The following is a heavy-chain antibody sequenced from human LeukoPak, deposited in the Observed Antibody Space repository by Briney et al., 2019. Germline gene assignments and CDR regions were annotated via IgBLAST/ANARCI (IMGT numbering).Heavy chain of an antibody. CDR3: ARDQGATNYFDY. J-gene: IGHJ4*02. V-gene: IGHV3-21*01. CDR1: GFTFSSYS. D-gene: IGHD1-26*01. Sequence: GGSLRLSCAASGFTFSSYSMNWVRQAPGKGLEWVSSISSSSSYIYYADSVKGRFTISGDNAKNSLYLQMNSLRAEDTAVYYCARDQGATNYFDYWGQGTLVTVSS. CDR2: ISSSSSYI.